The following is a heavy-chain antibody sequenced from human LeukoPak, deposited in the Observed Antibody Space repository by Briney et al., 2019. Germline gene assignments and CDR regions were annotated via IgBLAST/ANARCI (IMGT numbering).Heavy chain of an antibody. V-gene: IGHV3-7*01. Sequence: GGSLRLSCVASGFTFRSSWMTWVRQAPGKGPEWVANINEDGSERYYVGSVKGRFTISRDNAKNTLYLQMNSLRAEDTAVYYCARGNYDFWSATDYWGQGTLVTVSS. D-gene: IGHD3-3*01. J-gene: IGHJ4*02. CDR1: GFTFRSSW. CDR3: ARGNYDFWSATDY. CDR2: INEDGSER.